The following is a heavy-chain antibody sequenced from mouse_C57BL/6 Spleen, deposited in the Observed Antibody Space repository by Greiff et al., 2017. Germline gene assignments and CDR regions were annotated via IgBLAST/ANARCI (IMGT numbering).Heavy chain of an antibody. CDR1: GYTFTSYW. D-gene: IGHD3-2*02. J-gene: IGHJ3*01. CDR3: ERGEIRLGFAY. Sequence: VQLQQPGAELVKPGASVKMSCKASGYTFTSYWITWVKQRPGQGLEWIGDIYPGSGSTNYNEKFKSKATLTVDTSSSTAYMQLSSHTSEAAAFADCERGEIRLGFAYWGQGTLVTVSA. V-gene: IGHV1-55*01. CDR2: IYPGSGST.